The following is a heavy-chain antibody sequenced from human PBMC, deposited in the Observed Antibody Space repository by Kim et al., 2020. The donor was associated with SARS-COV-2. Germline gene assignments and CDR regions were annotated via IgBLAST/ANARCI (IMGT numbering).Heavy chain of an antibody. D-gene: IGHD1-1*01. Sequence: SVKVSCKASGGTFSSYAISWVRQAPGQGLEWMGGIIPIFGTANYAQKFQGRVTITADESTSTAYMELSSLRSEDTAVYYCARVHNGPVGEFYGMDVWGQGTTVTVSS. CDR2: IIPIFGTA. CDR1: GGTFSSYA. CDR3: ARVHNGPVGEFYGMDV. V-gene: IGHV1-69*13. J-gene: IGHJ6*02.